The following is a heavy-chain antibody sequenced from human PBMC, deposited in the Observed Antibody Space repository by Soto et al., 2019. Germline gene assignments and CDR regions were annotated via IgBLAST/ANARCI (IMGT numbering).Heavy chain of an antibody. CDR3: ARASYVWGSYRANWFDP. Sequence: VASVKVSCKASGGTFSSYAISWARQAPGQGLEWMGGIIPIFGTANYAQKFQGRVTITADESTSTAYMELSSLRSEDTAVYYCARASYVWGSYRANWFDPWSQGTLVTVSS. J-gene: IGHJ5*02. D-gene: IGHD3-16*02. CDR2: IIPIFGTA. CDR1: GGTFSSYA. V-gene: IGHV1-69*13.